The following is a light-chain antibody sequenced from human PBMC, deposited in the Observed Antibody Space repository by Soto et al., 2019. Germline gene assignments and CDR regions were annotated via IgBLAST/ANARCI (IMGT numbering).Light chain of an antibody. CDR3: ATWDDSLTGVV. CDR2: DVN. J-gene: IGLJ2*01. V-gene: IGLV2-11*01. CDR1: SSDVGGYNY. Sequence: QSVLTQPRSVSGSPGQSVTISCTGTSSDVGGYNYVSWYQQHPGKVPKLMIYDVNKRPSGVPDRFSGSKSGNTASLTISGLQAEDEADYYCATWDDSLTGVVFGGGTKVTVL.